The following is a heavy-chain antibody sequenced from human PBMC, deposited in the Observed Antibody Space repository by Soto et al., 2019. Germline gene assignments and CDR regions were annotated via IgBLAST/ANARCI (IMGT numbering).Heavy chain of an antibody. CDR1: GFTFTNFG. CDR2: ITPSEDT. CDR3: VRDLSTPLDC. V-gene: IGHV3-23*01. J-gene: IGHJ4*02. Sequence: GGSLRLSCAASGFTFTNFGMSWLRQAPGKGLEWVSMITPSEDTYYADSVKGRFTISRDNSKNTLYLEMNSLRAEDTAIYFCVRDLSTPLDCWGQGNLLTVSS. D-gene: IGHD3-3*02.